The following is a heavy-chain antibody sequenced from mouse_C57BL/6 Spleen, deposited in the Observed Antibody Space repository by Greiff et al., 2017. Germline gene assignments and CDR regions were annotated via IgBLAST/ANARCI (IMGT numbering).Heavy chain of an antibody. CDR2: INPSNGGT. V-gene: IGHV1-53*01. J-gene: IGHJ2*01. D-gene: IGHD1-1*01. Sequence: VQLQQPGTELVKPGASVKLSCKASGYTFTSYWMHWVKQRPGQGLEWIGNINPSNGGTNYNEKFKSKATLTVDKSSSTAYMQLSSLTSEDSAVYYCARPIYYYGSSYGYFDYWGQGTTLTVSS. CDR3: ARPIYYYGSSYGYFDY. CDR1: GYTFTSYW.